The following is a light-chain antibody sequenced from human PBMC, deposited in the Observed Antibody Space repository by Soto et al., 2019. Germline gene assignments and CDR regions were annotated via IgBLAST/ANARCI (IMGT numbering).Light chain of an antibody. CDR2: AAS. CDR1: QTVSSDY. Sequence: EIALTQSPGTVSLSPGETATLSCRASQTVSSDYLAWYQQKPVQAPRLLIYAASSSATGVQDRFSGGGSGTAFTLTISRLRPEDVAVYHCQRYGSTPPTFGGGTKVEIK. V-gene: IGKV3-20*01. J-gene: IGKJ4*01. CDR3: QRYGSTPPT.